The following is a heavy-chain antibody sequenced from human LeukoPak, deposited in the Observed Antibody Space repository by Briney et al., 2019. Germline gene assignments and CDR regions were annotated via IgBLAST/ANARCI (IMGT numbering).Heavy chain of an antibody. J-gene: IGHJ2*01. CDR3: AKDMSPTMVRGVGDWYFDL. V-gene: IGHV3-23*01. CDR1: GFTFSSYA. CDR2: ISGSGGST. D-gene: IGHD3-10*01. Sequence: GGSLRLSCAASGFTFSSYAMSWVRQAPGKGLEWVSAISGSGGSTYYADSVKGRFTISRDNSKNTLYLQMNSLRAEDTAVYYCAKDMSPTMVRGVGDWYFDLWGRGTLVTVSS.